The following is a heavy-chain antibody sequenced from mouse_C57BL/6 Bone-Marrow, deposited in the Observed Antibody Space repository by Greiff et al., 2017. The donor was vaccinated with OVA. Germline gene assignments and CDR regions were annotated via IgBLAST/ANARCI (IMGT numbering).Heavy chain of an antibody. CDR3: ARGNWDDYYAMDY. D-gene: IGHD4-1*01. CDR2: IYPSDSET. Sequence: QVQLKQPGAELVRPGSSVKLSCKASGYTFTSYWMDWVKQRPGQGLEWIGNIYPSDSETHYNQKFKDKATLTVDKSSSTAYMQLSSLTSEDSAVYYCARGNWDDYYAMDYWGQGTSVTVSS. J-gene: IGHJ4*01. CDR1: GYTFTSYW. V-gene: IGHV1-61*01.